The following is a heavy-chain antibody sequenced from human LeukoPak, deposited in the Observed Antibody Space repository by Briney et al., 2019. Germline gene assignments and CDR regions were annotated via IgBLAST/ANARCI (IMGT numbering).Heavy chain of an antibody. Sequence: SETLSLTCTVSGGSISSYYWSWIRQPPGKGLEWIGYIYYSGSTNYNPSLKSRVTISVDTSKNQFSLKLSSVTAADTAVYYCVRDQESNTMVRGVIYYYYYMDVWGKGTTVTVSS. D-gene: IGHD3-10*01. CDR3: VRDQESNTMVRGVIYYYYYMDV. CDR2: IYYSGST. V-gene: IGHV4-59*01. CDR1: GGSISSYY. J-gene: IGHJ6*03.